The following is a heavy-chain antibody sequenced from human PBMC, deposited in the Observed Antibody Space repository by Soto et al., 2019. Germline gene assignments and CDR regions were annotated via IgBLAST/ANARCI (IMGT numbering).Heavy chain of an antibody. D-gene: IGHD6-19*01. Sequence: QVQLQESGPGLVKPSGTLSLTCAVSGGSISSSNWWSWVRQPPGKGLEWIGEIYHSGSTNFNPSLTSRVTISVDKSKNQFSLNLSSVTAADTAMYYCARDVISGWGRDGMDVWGQGTTVTVSS. V-gene: IGHV4-4*02. CDR3: ARDVISGWGRDGMDV. CDR2: IYHSGST. J-gene: IGHJ6*02. CDR1: GGSISSSNW.